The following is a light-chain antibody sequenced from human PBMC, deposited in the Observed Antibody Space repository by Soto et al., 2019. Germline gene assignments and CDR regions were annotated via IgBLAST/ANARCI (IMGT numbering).Light chain of an antibody. V-gene: IGKV3-20*01. CDR3: HQYGSSPPET. Sequence: EIVLTQSPGTLSLSPGERATLSCRASQSVSSSYLAWYQQKPGQAPRLLIYGASSRATGIPDRFSGSGSGTDFTLTISRLEPEEFAVYYCHQYGSSPPETFGQGTKVEIK. CDR1: QSVSSSY. CDR2: GAS. J-gene: IGKJ1*01.